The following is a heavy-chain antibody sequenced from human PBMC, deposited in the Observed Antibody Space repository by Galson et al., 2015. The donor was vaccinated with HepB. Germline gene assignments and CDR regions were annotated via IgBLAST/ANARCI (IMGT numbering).Heavy chain of an antibody. Sequence: CAMTWVRQAPGKGLEWVSTMNSGGNTYYADSVKGRFTISRDNSKNTLYVQMNSLKAEDTAVYYCAKDASPLHWFDSWGQGALVTVSS. CDR3: AKDASPLHWFDS. J-gene: IGHJ5*01. V-gene: IGHV3-23*01. CDR1: CA. CDR2: MNSGGNT.